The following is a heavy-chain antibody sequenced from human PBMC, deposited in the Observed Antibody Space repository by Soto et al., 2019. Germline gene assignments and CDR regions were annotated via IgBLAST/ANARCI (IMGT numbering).Heavy chain of an antibody. J-gene: IGHJ6*02. Sequence: QVQLVQSGAEVKNPGASVKVSCKTFGYTFTSYGIGWARQAHGQGLEWMGWINTYNGNTNYAQNLQGRVTLTTDTSTSTAYMELRSLRSNDTAIYYCAMVDVYVTPSPQDVWGQGTTVTVSS. D-gene: IGHD3-16*01. CDR1: GYTFTSYG. CDR2: INTYNGNT. V-gene: IGHV1-18*01. CDR3: AMVDVYVTPSPQDV.